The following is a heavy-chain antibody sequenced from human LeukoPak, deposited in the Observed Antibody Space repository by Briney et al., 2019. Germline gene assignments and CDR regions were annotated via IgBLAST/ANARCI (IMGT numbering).Heavy chain of an antibody. Sequence: ASVKVSCKASGYTFTSYGISWVRQAPGQGLEWMGWISAYNGNTNYAQKLQGRATMTTDTSTSTAYMELRSLRSDDTAVYYCARVRNSMITFGGVIAGDAFDIWGQGTMVTVSS. CDR1: GYTFTSYG. CDR2: ISAYNGNT. D-gene: IGHD3-16*02. V-gene: IGHV1-18*01. J-gene: IGHJ3*02. CDR3: ARVRNSMITFGGVIAGDAFDI.